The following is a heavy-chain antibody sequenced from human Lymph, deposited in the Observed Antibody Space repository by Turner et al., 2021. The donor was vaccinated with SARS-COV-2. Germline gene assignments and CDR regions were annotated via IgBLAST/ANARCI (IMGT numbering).Heavy chain of an antibody. CDR1: GGTFSSSA. J-gene: IGHJ6*02. CDR2: IIPMLGIA. D-gene: IGHD6-13*01. CDR3: ARIVAPGMGGGVYYYYYGMDV. V-gene: IGHV1-69*10. Sequence: QVQLVQSGAEVKKPGSSVKVSCKASGGTFSSSAISWVRQAPGQGLEWMGGIIPMLGIANYAQKFQGRVTITADKATSTAYMELSSLRSEETAVYYCARIVAPGMGGGVYYYYYGMDVWGQGTTVTVSS.